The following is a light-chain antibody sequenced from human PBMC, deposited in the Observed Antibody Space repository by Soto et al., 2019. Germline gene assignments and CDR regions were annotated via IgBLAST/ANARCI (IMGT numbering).Light chain of an antibody. CDR1: QSISRN. CDR2: TTS. CDR3: QQSDSIPIT. V-gene: IGKV1-39*01. J-gene: IGKJ5*01. Sequence: DTQMTQSPSSLSASVGDRVTITCRASQSISRNLNWYQQKPGKAPKLLIYTTSTLQRGDPSRFRGSGSGADSTLTISSLQPEDFATYHWQQSDSIPITFGQGTRLEMK.